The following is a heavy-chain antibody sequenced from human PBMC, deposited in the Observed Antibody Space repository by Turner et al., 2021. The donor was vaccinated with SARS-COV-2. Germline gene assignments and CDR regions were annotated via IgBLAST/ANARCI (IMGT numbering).Heavy chain of an antibody. CDR3: ASYYYDSSGYHYAFDD. Sequence: VQLQESRPGLLKPSETLSLTRTVSGGSISSYYWSWIRQPPGTGLEWMGYMYYSGSNNYNPSIKSRVTISVDTSKNQFSLKLSSVTAADTAVYYCASYYYDSSGYHYAFDDWGQGTLVTVSS. CDR1: GGSISSYY. D-gene: IGHD3-22*01. J-gene: IGHJ4*02. CDR2: MYYSGSN. V-gene: IGHV4-59*01.